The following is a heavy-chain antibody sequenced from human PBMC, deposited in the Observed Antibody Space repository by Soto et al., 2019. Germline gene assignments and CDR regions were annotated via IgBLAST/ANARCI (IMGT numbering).Heavy chain of an antibody. CDR1: GFTVSSNY. V-gene: IGHV3-53*04. J-gene: IGHJ5*02. Sequence: EVQLVESGGGLVQPGGSLRLSCAASGFTVSSNYMSWVRQAPGKGLEWVSVIYSGGSTYYADSVKGRFTISRHNSKNXXYXQXXSLRAEDTAVYYCARVRDPYVPYYYGSGILGWFDPWGQGTLVTVSS. D-gene: IGHD3-10*01. CDR3: ARVRDPYVPYYYGSGILGWFDP. CDR2: IYSGGST.